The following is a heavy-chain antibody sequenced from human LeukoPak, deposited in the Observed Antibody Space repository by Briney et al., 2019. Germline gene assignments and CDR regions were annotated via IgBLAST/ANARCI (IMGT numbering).Heavy chain of an antibody. D-gene: IGHD5-18*01. CDR1: GFTFSSYG. J-gene: IGHJ6*03. CDR3: AKSRRGYSFGPNYYYYMDV. V-gene: IGHV3-30*02. Sequence: GGSLRLSCAASGFTFSSYGMHWVRQAPGKGLEWVAFIRYDGSNKYYADSVKGRFTISRDNSKNTLYLQMNSLRAEDTAVYYCAKSRRGYSFGPNYYYYMDVWGKGTTVTISS. CDR2: IRYDGSNK.